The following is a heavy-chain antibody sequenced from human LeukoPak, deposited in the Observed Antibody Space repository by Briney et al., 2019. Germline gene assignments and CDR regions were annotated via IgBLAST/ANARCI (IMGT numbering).Heavy chain of an antibody. CDR3: ARVAAAGKGFDY. D-gene: IGHD6-13*01. CDR2: ISYDGSNK. V-gene: IGHV3-30*04. J-gene: IGHJ4*02. Sequence: GGSLRLSCAASGFTFSSYAMHWVRQAPGKGLEWVAVISYDGSNKYYADSVKGRFTISRDNARNTLYLQMNSLRAGDTAVYYCARVAAAGKGFDYWGQGTLVTVSS. CDR1: GFTFSSYA.